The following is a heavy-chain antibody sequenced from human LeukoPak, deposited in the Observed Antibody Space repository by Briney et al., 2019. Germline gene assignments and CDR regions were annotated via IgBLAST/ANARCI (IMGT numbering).Heavy chain of an antibody. CDR3: AKDTTNRYNWFDP. D-gene: IGHD1-26*01. J-gene: IGHJ5*02. V-gene: IGHV3-23*01. Sequence: GGSLRLSCAASGFTFSSYAMSWVRQVPGKGLEWVSGISGSGDSTYYADSVKGRFTISRDNSKNTLYLQMNSLRAEDTAIYYCAKDTTNRYNWFDPWGQGTLVTVSS. CDR1: GFTFSSYA. CDR2: ISGSGDST.